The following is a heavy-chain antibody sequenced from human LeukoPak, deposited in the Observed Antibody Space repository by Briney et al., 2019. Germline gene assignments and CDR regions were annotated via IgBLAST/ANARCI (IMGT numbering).Heavy chain of an antibody. J-gene: IGHJ4*02. CDR2: ISPDSGGT. Sequence: ASVKLSCAASGYTFIDNYINWVRQAPGQGLEFLGWISPDSGGTNYPQKFQGRVTLTRDTSISTAYMELSRLRSDDTAVYYCLSLRYTNGDYWGQGTLVTVSS. V-gene: IGHV1-2*02. CDR1: GYTFIDNY. D-gene: IGHD3-16*01. CDR3: LSLRYTNGDY.